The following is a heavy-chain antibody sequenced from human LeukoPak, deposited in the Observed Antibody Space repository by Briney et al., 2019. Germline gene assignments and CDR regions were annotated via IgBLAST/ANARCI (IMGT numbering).Heavy chain of an antibody. D-gene: IGHD6-19*01. Sequence: SETLPLTCAVSGGSISSGSYYWSWIRQPPGKGLEWIGYIYYSGSTNYNPSLKSRVTISVDTSKNQFSLKLSSVTAADTAVYYCASGVYSSGWYQVDYWGQGTLVTVSS. V-gene: IGHV4-61*01. J-gene: IGHJ4*02. CDR3: ASGVYSSGWYQVDY. CDR1: GGSISSGSYY. CDR2: IYYSGST.